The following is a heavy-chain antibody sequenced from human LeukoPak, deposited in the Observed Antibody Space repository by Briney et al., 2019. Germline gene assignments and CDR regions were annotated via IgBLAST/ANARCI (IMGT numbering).Heavy chain of an antibody. D-gene: IGHD3-22*01. CDR2: ISSSSSYI. J-gene: IGHJ4*02. CDR1: GFTFSSYS. Sequence: PGGSLRLSCAASGFTFSSYSINLVRQAPGKGLHRFSSISSSSSYIYYADSVKGRFTISRDNAKNSLYLQMNSLRAEDTAVYYCARVPRTYYYDSSGIFWGQGTLVTVSS. V-gene: IGHV3-21*01. CDR3: ARVPRTYYYDSSGIF.